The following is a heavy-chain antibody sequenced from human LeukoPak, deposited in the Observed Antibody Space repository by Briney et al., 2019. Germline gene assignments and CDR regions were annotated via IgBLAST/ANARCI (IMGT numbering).Heavy chain of an antibody. CDR2: ISGDGTRV. Sequence: GGSLRLSCEASGLTFDDYAMHWVRQTPGRGLEWVSLISGDGTRVHYAASLQGRFIISRDNSKNSLYLQMNSLRTEDTALYYCARDRAVGLHYYDNRANWYFDLWGRGSLVTVSS. J-gene: IGHJ2*01. D-gene: IGHD3-22*01. CDR3: ARDRAVGLHYYDNRANWYFDL. V-gene: IGHV3-43*02. CDR1: GLTFDDYA.